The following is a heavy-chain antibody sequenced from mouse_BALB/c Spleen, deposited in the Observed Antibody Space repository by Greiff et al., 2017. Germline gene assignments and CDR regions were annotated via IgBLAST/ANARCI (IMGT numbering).Heavy chain of an antibody. CDR3: ARDYGSSYGYAMDY. J-gene: IGHJ4*01. Sequence: EVQVVESGPELVKPGASVKIPCKASGYTFTDYNMDWVKQSHGKSLEWIGDINPNNGGTIYNQKFKGKATLTVDKSSSTAYMELRSLTSEDTAVYYCARDYGSSYGYAMDYWGQGTSVTVSS. V-gene: IGHV1-18*01. D-gene: IGHD1-1*01. CDR1: GYTFTDYN. CDR2: INPNNGGT.